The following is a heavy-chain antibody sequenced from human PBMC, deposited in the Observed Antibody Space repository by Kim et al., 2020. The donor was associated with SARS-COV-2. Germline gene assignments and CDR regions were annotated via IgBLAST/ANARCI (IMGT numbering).Heavy chain of an antibody. D-gene: IGHD6-6*01. CDR3: ARSRGQYSTSSNFDY. CDR2: IFYSGST. V-gene: IGHV4-59*13. J-gene: IGHJ4*02. Sequence: SETLSLTCTVSGGSISSYYWSWIRQPPGKGLEWIGYIFYSGSTNYNPSLESRVTISVDTSKKQFSLNLSSVTTADTAVYYCARSRGQYSTSSNFDYWGQG. CDR1: GGSISSYY.